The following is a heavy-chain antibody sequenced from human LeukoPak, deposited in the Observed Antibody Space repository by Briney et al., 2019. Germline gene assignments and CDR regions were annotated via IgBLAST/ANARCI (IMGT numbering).Heavy chain of an antibody. D-gene: IGHD1-26*01. J-gene: IGHJ4*02. Sequence: GGSLRLSCAASGFTVSNNCMSWVRQAPGRGLEWVSVIYSGDNTYYAYSVMGRFTISRDNSRNTLYLQMNSLRAEDTAVYYCAKEGYGSYFFHWGQGTLVTVSS. CDR3: AKEGYGSYFFH. V-gene: IGHV3-66*01. CDR1: GFTVSNNC. CDR2: IYSGDNT.